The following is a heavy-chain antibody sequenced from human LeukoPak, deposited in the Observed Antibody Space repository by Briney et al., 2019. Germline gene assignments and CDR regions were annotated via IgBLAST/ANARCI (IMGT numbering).Heavy chain of an antibody. CDR2: IYNRGST. CDR1: GGSISNYY. D-gene: IGHD2-21*02. CDR3: ARHVTALRPPRY. Sequence: PSETLSLTCTVSGGSISNYYWSWIRQPPGKGLEWIGYIYNRGSTNYNPSLKSRVTISVDTSENQFSLKLSSVTAADTAVYYCARHVTALRPPRYWGQGTLVTVSS. J-gene: IGHJ4*02. V-gene: IGHV4-59*08.